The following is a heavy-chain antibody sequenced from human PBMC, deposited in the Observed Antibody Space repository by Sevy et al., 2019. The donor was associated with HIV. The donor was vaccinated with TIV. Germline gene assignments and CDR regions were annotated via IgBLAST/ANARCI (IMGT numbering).Heavy chain of an antibody. CDR2: INPNSGGT. CDR1: GYTFTGYY. D-gene: IGHD6-13*01. V-gene: IGHV1-2*06. CDR3: ARGIAAAGGNAFDI. J-gene: IGHJ3*02. Sequence: ASVKVSCKASGYTFTGYYMHWVRQARGQGLEWMGRINPNSGGTNYAQKFQGRVTMTRDTSISTAYMELSRLRSDDTAVYYCARGIAAAGGNAFDIWGQGTMVTVSS.